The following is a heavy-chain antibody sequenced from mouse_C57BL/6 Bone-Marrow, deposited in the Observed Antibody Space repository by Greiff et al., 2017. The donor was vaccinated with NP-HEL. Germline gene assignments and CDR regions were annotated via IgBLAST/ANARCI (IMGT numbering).Heavy chain of an antibody. V-gene: IGHV1-81*01. D-gene: IGHD2-13*01. CDR1: GYTFTSYG. CDR3: AREGGDHWYFDV. J-gene: IGHJ1*03. CDR2: IYPRSGNT. Sequence: VQLQQSGAELARPGASVKLSCKASGYTFTSYGISWVKQSTGQGLEWIGEIYPRSGNTYYNEKFKGKATLTADKSSSTAYMELRSLTSEDSAVYFCAREGGDHWYFDVWGTGTTVTVSS.